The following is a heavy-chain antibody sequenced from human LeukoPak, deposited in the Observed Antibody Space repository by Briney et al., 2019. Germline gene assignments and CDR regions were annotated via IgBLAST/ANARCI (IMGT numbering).Heavy chain of an antibody. J-gene: IGHJ4*02. CDR2: INPNSGDT. CDR3: ARENPGVPFDY. D-gene: IGHD3-3*01. Sequence: ASVKVSCKASGYTFTDFYLHWVRQAPGQGLEWMGWINPNSGDTNYAQKFQARVTMTRDTSINTAYMELPGLKSDDTAVYFCARENPGVPFDYWGQGTLVTVSS. CDR1: GYTFTDFY. V-gene: IGHV1-2*02.